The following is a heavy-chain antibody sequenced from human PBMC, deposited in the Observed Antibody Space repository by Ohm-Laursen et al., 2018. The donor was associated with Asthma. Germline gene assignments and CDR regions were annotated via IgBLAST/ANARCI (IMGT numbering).Heavy chain of an antibody. V-gene: IGHV3-30-3*01. Sequence: SLRLSCAASGLTFRSYAMHWVRQAPGKGLEWVAVGGSYYDGGLKYYADSVNGRFTVSRDDSKNTLYLQMNSLRPDDTAVYYCARDVMEWYLPAFDFWGQGTLVTGSS. CDR1: GLTFRSYA. CDR2: GGSYYDGGLK. CDR3: ARDVMEWYLPAFDF. D-gene: IGHD3-3*01. J-gene: IGHJ4*02.